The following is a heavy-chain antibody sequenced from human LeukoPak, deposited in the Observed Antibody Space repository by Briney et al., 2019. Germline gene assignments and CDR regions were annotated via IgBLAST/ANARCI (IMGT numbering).Heavy chain of an antibody. CDR3: TTEELAMVRGDFDY. Sequence: RPGGSLRLSCAASGFTFSNAWMSWVRKAPGKGLEWVGRFKSKTDGGTTDYAAHVKGRFIISRDDSKNTLYLQMNSMKTEDTAVYYCTTEELAMVRGDFDYWGQGTLVTVSS. J-gene: IGHJ4*02. D-gene: IGHD3-10*01. CDR2: FKSKTDGGTT. CDR1: GFTFSNAW. V-gene: IGHV3-15*01.